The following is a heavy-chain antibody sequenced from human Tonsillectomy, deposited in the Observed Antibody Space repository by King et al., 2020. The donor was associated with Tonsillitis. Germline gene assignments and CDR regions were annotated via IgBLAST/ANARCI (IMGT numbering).Heavy chain of an antibody. CDR3: ARQTGQQSAYWFDP. CDR1: GYIFTSYW. Sequence: QLVQSGAEVKKPGESLKISCKGSGYIFTSYWIGWVRQMPGKGLEWMGNIYPGDSDTRYSPSCQGQVTISADKSVCTAYLQWSSLKASDTARYYCARQTGQQSAYWFDPWGQGTLVTVSS. D-gene: IGHD1-1*01. CDR2: IYPGDSDT. V-gene: IGHV5-51*01. J-gene: IGHJ5*02.